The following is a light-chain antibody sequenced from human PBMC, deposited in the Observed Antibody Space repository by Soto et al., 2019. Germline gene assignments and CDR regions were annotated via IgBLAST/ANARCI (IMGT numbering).Light chain of an antibody. V-gene: IGKV3-20*01. J-gene: IGKJ1*01. Sequence: IVLTQSPGTLSVSPGERATLSCRASQSVRSNLAWYQQKPGQAPRLLIYGASNRATGIPDRFSGSGSGTDFTLTISRLEPEDFAVYYCQQYGSSGTFGQGTKVDIK. CDR2: GAS. CDR1: QSVRSN. CDR3: QQYGSSGT.